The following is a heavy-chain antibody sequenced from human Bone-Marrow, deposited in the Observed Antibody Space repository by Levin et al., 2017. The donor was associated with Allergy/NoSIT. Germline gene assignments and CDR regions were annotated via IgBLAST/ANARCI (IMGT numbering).Heavy chain of an antibody. CDR2: IDVGSSTI. CDR1: GFTFTSYS. CDR3: ARDGGDYDYIWGSYRSVNDAFDM. Sequence: GGSLRLSCAASGFTFTSYSMNWVRQAPGKGLEWISYIDVGSSTIHYADSVKGRFTVSRDNAKNSLYLQLNSLRDEDTAVYYCARDGGDYDYIWGSYRSVNDAFDMCGQGTMVTVSS. V-gene: IGHV3-48*02. J-gene: IGHJ3*02. D-gene: IGHD3-16*02.